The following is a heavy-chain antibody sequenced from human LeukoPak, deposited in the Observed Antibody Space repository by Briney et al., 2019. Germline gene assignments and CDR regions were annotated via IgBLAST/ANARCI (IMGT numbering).Heavy chain of an antibody. Sequence: SETLSLTCTVSGGSISGFYWSWIRQPPGKGLEWIGYIYYSRSTNYNPSFKSRVTMLVDTSKNQFSLKLSSVTAADTAVYYCARGPDYGVHWPQGILVTVSS. V-gene: IGHV4-59*01. D-gene: IGHD4-17*01. J-gene: IGHJ4*02. CDR3: ARGPDYGVH. CDR2: IYYSRST. CDR1: GGSISGFY.